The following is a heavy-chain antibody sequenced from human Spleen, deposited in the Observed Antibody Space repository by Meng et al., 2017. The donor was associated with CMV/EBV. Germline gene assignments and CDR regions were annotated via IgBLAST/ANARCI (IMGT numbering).Heavy chain of an antibody. J-gene: IGHJ6*02. CDR1: GFTFSSYG. V-gene: IGHV3-30*02. Sequence: GGSLRLSCAASGFTFSSYGMHWVRQAPGKGLEWVAFIRYDGSNKYYADSVKGRFTSSRDNSKNTLYLQMNSLRAEETAVYYCAKDLVVVIATGYYGMDVWGQGTTVTVSS. CDR3: AKDLVVVIATGYYGMDV. D-gene: IGHD2-21*01. CDR2: IRYDGSNK.